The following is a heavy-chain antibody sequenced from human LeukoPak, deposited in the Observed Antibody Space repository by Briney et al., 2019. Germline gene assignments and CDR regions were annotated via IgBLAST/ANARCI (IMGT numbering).Heavy chain of an antibody. CDR3: ARDPVRGWYNYFQH. J-gene: IGHJ1*01. D-gene: IGHD6-19*01. CDR2: ISGSGGST. CDR1: GFTFSSYA. Sequence: GGSLRLSCAASGFTFSSYAMSWVRQAPGKGLEWVSAISGSGGSTYYADSVKGRFTISRDNSKNTLYLQMNSLRAEDTAVYYCARDPVRGWYNYFQHWDQGTLVTVSS. V-gene: IGHV3-23*01.